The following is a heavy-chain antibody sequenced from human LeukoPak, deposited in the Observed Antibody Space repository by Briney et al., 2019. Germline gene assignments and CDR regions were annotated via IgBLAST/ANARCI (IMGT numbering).Heavy chain of an antibody. Sequence: SETLSLTCTVSGGSISSSSYYWGWIRQPPGKGLEWIGSIYYSGSTYYNPSLKSRVTISVDTSKNQFSLKLSSVTAADTAVYYCARDGGQQLGLWRVSMGYYFDYWGQGTLVTVSS. CDR2: IYYSGST. V-gene: IGHV4-39*07. CDR3: ARDGGQQLGLWRVSMGYYFDY. CDR1: GGSISSSSYY. D-gene: IGHD6-13*01. J-gene: IGHJ4*02.